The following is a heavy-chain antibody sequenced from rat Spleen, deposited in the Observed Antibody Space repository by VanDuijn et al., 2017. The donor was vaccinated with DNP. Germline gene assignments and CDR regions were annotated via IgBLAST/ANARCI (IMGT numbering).Heavy chain of an antibody. J-gene: IGHJ2*01. CDR3: ARGGIRDY. CDR1: GFTFSNYY. D-gene: IGHD1-11*01. V-gene: IGHV5-7*01. Sequence: EVQLVESGGGLVQPGRSLKLSCAASGFTFSNYYMAWVRQAPKKGLEWVATISYDGSSTYYRDSVKGRFTISRDNAKSTLYLQMDSLRSEDTATYYCARGGIRDYWGQGVMVTVSS. CDR2: ISYDGSST.